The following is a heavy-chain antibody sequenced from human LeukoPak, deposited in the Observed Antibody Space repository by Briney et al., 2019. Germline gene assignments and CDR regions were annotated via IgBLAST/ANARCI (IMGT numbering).Heavy chain of an antibody. D-gene: IGHD2-21*01. J-gene: IGHJ4*02. CDR2: IYPGDSDT. Sequence: GGALQIYRQGSGYILTSYWIGRVRQLPGKGLEGRGIIYPGDSDTRYSPSFQGQVTISADKSISTAYLQWSSLKASDTAMYYCARQEGEDWGQGTLVTVSS. CDR1: GYILTSYW. CDR3: ARQEGED. V-gene: IGHV5-51*01.